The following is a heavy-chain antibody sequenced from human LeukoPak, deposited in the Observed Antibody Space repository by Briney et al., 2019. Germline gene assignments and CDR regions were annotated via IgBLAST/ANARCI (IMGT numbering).Heavy chain of an antibody. CDR2: ISSNGGST. J-gene: IGHJ4*02. D-gene: IGHD5-18*01. Sequence: PGGSLRLSCAASGFTFSSYAMHWVRQAPGKGLEYVSAISSNGGSTYYANTVKGRFTISRDNSKNTLYLQMGSLRAEDMAVYYCAKDFPRYTAFVNNYFDYWGQGTLVTVSS. CDR3: AKDFPRYTAFVNNYFDY. V-gene: IGHV3-64*01. CDR1: GFTFSSYA.